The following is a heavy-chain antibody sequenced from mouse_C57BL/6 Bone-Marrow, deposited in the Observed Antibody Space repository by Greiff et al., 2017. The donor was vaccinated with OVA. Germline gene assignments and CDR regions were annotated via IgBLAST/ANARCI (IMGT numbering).Heavy chain of an antibody. CDR2: IDPENGDT. D-gene: IGHD2-4*01. V-gene: IGHV14-4*01. Sequence: EVQLQQSGAELVRPGASVKLSCTASGFNIKDDYMHWVKQRPEQGLEWIGWIDPENGDTEYASKFQGKATITADTSSNTAYLQLSSLTSEDTAVYYCARLRWFAYWGQGTLVTVSA. CDR3: ARLRWFAY. J-gene: IGHJ3*01. CDR1: GFNIKDDY.